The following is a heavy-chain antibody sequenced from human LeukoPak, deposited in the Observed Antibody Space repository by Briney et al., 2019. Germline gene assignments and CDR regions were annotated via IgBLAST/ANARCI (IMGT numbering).Heavy chain of an antibody. CDR3: ARDLVWPELRVFDL. Sequence: SETLSLTCTVSGGSISSSSYYWGWIRQPPGKGLEWIGSIYYSGSTYYNPSLKSRVTISVDTSKNQFSLNLSSVTTADTAVYYCARDLVWPELRVFDLWGRGTLVSVSS. CDR1: GGSISSSSYY. J-gene: IGHJ2*01. V-gene: IGHV4-39*07. D-gene: IGHD1-14*01. CDR2: IYYSGST.